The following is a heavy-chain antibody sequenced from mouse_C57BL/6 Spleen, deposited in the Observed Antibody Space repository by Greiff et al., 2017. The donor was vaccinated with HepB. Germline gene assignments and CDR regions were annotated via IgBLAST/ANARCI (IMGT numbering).Heavy chain of an antibody. D-gene: IGHD5-1-1*01. CDR3: TPYLSEAWFAY. CDR2: IDPEDGDT. V-gene: IGHV14-1*01. J-gene: IGHJ3*01. CDR1: GFNIKDYY. Sequence: EVQLQQSGAELVRPGASVKLSCTASGFNIKDYYMHWVKQRPEQGLEWIGRIDPEDGDTEYAPKFQGKATMTADTSSNTAYLQLSSLTAEDTAVYYSTPYLSEAWFAYWGQGTLVTVSA.